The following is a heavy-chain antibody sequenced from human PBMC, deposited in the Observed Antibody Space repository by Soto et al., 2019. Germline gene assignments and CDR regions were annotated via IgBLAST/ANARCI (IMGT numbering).Heavy chain of an antibody. CDR2: ISHDGHA. CDR1: DDSISDSRYY. D-gene: IGHD4-17*01. V-gene: IGHV4-39*01. CDR3: ARQVYSDYLGGNWFDP. J-gene: IGHJ5*02. Sequence: PSETLSLTCSVLDDSISDSRYYWGWIRQSPEKGLEWIGSISHDGHAYYNPPLKSRVTLFADTSRNQFSLKMKSVTVADTALYFCARQVYSDYLGGNWFDPWGQGAPVTVSS.